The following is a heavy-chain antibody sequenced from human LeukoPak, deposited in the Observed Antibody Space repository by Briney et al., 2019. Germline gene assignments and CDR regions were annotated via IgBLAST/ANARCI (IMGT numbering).Heavy chain of an antibody. D-gene: IGHD4-23*01. J-gene: IGHJ4*02. CDR2: ISTTSSTI. CDR3: ARDANGGNSGGMNY. Sequence: GGSLRLSCAASGFTVSSKYMNWVRQAPGKGLEWVSYISTTSSTIYYADSVKGRFTISRDNAKNSLYLQMHSLRVEDTAVYYCARDANGGNSGGMNYWGQGTLVTVSS. CDR1: GFTVSSKY. V-gene: IGHV3-48*04.